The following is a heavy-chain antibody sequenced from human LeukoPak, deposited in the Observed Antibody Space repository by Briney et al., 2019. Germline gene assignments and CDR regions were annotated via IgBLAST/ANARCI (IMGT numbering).Heavy chain of an antibody. CDR1: GYSFTSYW. V-gene: IGHV5-51*01. D-gene: IGHD6-6*01. CDR2: IYPGDSDT. CDR3: ARLPIIEYSSSHWFDP. J-gene: IGHJ5*02. Sequence: GESLQISCKGSGYSFTSYWIGWVRQMPGKGLEWMGIIYPGDSDTRYSPSFQGQVTISADKSISTAYLQWSSLKASDTAMYYCARLPIIEYSSSHWFDPWGQGTLVTVSS.